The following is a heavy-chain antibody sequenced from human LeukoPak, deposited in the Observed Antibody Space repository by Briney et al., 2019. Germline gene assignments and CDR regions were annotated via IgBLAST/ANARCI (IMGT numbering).Heavy chain of an antibody. J-gene: IGHJ4*02. CDR2: IIPIFGTA. V-gene: IGHV1-69*05. CDR1: GGTFSSYA. CDR3: AREYYDSSELMGY. D-gene: IGHD3-22*01. Sequence: SVKVSCKASGGTFSSYAISWVRQAPGQGLEWMGRIIPIFGTANYAQKFQGRVTITTDESTSTAYMELSSLRSEDTAVYYCAREYYDSSELMGYWGQGTMVTVSS.